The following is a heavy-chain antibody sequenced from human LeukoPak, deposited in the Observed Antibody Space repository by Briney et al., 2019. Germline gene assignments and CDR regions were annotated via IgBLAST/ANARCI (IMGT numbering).Heavy chain of an antibody. J-gene: IGHJ4*02. CDR1: GYSISSGYY. D-gene: IGHD6-19*01. Sequence: PSETLSLTCAVSGYSISSGYYWGWIWQPPGKGLEWIGSIYHSGSTYYNPSLKSRVTISVDTSKNQFSLKLSSVTAADTAVYYCARDSGSGWPIDYWGQGTLVTVSS. CDR3: ARDSGSGWPIDY. CDR2: IYHSGST. V-gene: IGHV4-38-2*02.